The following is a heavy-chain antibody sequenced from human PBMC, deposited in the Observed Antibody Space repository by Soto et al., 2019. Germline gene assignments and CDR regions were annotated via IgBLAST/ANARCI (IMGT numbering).Heavy chain of an antibody. D-gene: IGHD6-6*01. CDR2: ISSSSSYI. Sequence: EVQLVESGGGLVKPGGSLRLSCAASGFTFSSDSMNWVRQAPGKGLEWVSSISSSSSYIYYADSVKGRFTISRDNAKNSLYLQMNSLRAEDTAVYYCARDRYSSSSVDVWGQGTTVTVSS. V-gene: IGHV3-21*01. J-gene: IGHJ6*02. CDR1: GFTFSSDS. CDR3: ARDRYSSSSVDV.